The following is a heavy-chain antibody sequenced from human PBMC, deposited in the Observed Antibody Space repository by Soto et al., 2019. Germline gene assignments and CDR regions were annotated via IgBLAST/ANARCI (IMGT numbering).Heavy chain of an antibody. CDR2: ISYDGSNK. CDR1: GFTFSSYG. Sequence: QVQLVESGGGVVQPGRSLRLSCAASGFTFSSYGMHWVRQAPGKGLEGVAVISYDGSNKYYADSVKGRFTISRDNSKNTLYLQMNSLRAEDTAVYYCAKSPGSGAEWFDPWGQGTLVTVSS. CDR3: AKSPGSGAEWFDP. V-gene: IGHV3-30*18. J-gene: IGHJ5*02. D-gene: IGHD6-19*01.